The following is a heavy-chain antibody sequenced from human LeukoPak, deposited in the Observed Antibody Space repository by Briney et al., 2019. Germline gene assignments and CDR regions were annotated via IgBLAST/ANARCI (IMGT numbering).Heavy chain of an antibody. V-gene: IGHV1-69*05. CDR1: GGTFSSYA. D-gene: IGHD6-6*01. J-gene: IGHJ5*02. CDR2: IIPIFGTA. CDR3: ARGGSSQAGALTFDP. Sequence: ASVKVSCKASGGTFSSYAISWVRQAPGQGLEWMGGIIPIFGTANYAQKFQGRVTITTDESTSTAYMELSSLRSEDTAVYYCARGGSSQAGALTFDPRGQGTLVTVSS.